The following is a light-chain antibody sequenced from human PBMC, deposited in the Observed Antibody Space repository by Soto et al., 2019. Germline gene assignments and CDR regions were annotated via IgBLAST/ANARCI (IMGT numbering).Light chain of an antibody. J-gene: IGKJ1*01. V-gene: IGKV1-12*01. CDR1: RDISNS. Sequence: DIQRTQSPSSLSASVGARLTITCRASRDISNSLAWYQQTPGKAPKLLLRGASSLHRGVPSRFSGGGAGTEFTLTISSLQPEDFATYYCQQTSAFPRTFGQGTKV. CDR3: QQTSAFPRT. CDR2: GAS.